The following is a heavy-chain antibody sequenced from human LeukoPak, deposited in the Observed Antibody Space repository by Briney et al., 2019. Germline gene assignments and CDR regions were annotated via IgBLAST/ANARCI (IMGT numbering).Heavy chain of an antibody. CDR1: GFTFSSYG. CDR2: ISYDGSNK. V-gene: IGHV3-30*18. D-gene: IGHD6-6*01. CDR3: AKDGGPRAARPHC. J-gene: IGHJ4*02. Sequence: GGSLRLSCAASGFTFSSYGMHGVRKAPGKGLEGVAVISYDGSNKYYADAVKGRFTIYRDNSKITLYLQMNSLRAEDTAVYYCAKDGGPRAARPHCWGQGTLVTVSS.